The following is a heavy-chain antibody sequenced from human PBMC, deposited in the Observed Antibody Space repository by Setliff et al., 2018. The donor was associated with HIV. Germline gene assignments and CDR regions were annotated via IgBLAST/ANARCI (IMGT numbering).Heavy chain of an antibody. CDR1: GYTFSTYG. CDR3: ARVDGYNNYDSGGLDY. V-gene: IGHV1-18*01. Sequence: ASVKVSCKASGYTFSTYGISWVRQAPGQGLEWMGWISVYNDNTNYAQKFQGRVTMTTDTSTNTACMELRSLRSDDTAVYHCARVDGYNNYDSGGLDYWGQGTLVTVSS. J-gene: IGHJ4*02. CDR2: ISVYNDNT. D-gene: IGHD3-16*01.